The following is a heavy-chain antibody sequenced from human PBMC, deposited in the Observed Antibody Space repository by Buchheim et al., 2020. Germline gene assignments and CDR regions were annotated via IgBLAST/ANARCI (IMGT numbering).Heavy chain of an antibody. D-gene: IGHD1-26*01. CDR2: ISGSGGST. Sequence: EVQLLESGGGLVQPGGSLRLSCAASGFTFSSYAMSWVRQAPGKGLEWVSAISGSGGSTYYADSVKGRFTISRDNSKNTLYLQMNNRRAEDTAVYYCAKILGKVGATTRPPPIFDYWGQGTL. CDR3: AKILGKVGATTRPPPIFDY. J-gene: IGHJ4*02. V-gene: IGHV3-23*01. CDR1: GFTFSSYA.